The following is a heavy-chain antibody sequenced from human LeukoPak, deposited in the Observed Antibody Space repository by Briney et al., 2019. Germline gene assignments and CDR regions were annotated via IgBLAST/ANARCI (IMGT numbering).Heavy chain of an antibody. V-gene: IGHV3-48*01. J-gene: IGHJ4*02. CDR3: ARVRGDTESARAGLVDY. Sequence: GRSLRLSCAASGFTFSSYGMHWVRQAPGKGLEWVSYISSSSSTIYYADSVKGRFTISRDNAKNSLYLQLNSLRAEDTAVYYCARVRGDTESARAGLVDYWGQGTLVTVSS. D-gene: IGHD3-10*01. CDR1: GFTFSSYG. CDR2: ISSSSSTI.